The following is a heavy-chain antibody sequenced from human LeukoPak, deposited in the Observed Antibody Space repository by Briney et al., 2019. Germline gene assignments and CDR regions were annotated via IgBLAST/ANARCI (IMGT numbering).Heavy chain of an antibody. CDR2: VYPGDSET. V-gene: IGHV5-51*01. Sequence: GESLKISCKGSGYSFTNYWIGWVRQMPGEGLEWMGIVYPGDSETRYSPYFQGQVTISADKSISTAYLQWSSLKASDTAMHCCARWTRGFGESYYFDYWGQGILVTVSS. CDR3: ARWTRGFGESYYFDY. D-gene: IGHD3-10*01. J-gene: IGHJ4*02. CDR1: GYSFTNYW.